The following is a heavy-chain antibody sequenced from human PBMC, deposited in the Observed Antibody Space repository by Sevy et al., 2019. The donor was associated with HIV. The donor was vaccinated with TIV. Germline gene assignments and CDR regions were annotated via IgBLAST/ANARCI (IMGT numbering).Heavy chain of an antibody. V-gene: IGHV3-33*08. CDR2: IFSDGNYQ. CDR1: GFTFSNYG. Sequence: GGSLRLSCSTFGFTFSNYGMHWVRQAPGRGLEWVAAIFSDGNYQYYADSVKGLVTISRDSSKNTLYLQMSSLRADDTAMYYCARESGSGWYVDSWGRGTLVTVSS. J-gene: IGHJ4*02. D-gene: IGHD6-19*01. CDR3: ARESGSGWYVDS.